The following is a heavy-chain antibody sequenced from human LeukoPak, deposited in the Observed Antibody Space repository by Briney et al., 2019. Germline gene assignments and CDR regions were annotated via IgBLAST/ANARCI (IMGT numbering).Heavy chain of an antibody. Sequence: SQTLSLTCTVSGGSISSGDYYWSWIRQPPGKGLEWIGYIYYSGSTYYNPSLKSRVTISVDTSKNQFSLKLSSVTAADTAVYYCARFIYGDYANVFDYWGQGTLVTVSS. CDR3: ARFIYGDYANVFDY. CDR2: IYYSGST. J-gene: IGHJ4*02. CDR1: GGSISSGDYY. D-gene: IGHD4-17*01. V-gene: IGHV4-30-4*01.